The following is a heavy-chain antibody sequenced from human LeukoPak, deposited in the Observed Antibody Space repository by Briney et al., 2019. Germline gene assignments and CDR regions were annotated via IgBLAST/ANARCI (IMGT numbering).Heavy chain of an antibody. V-gene: IGHV1-18*01. CDR3: ASTVPYCSGGSCRRYYYFDY. J-gene: IGHJ4*02. CDR1: GYTFTSYG. Sequence: ASVKVSCKASGYTFTSYGISWVRQAPGQGLEWMGWISAYNGNTNYAQKLQGRVTMTTDTSTSTAYMELRSLRSDDTAVYYWASTVPYCSGGSCRRYYYFDYWGQGTLVTVSS. CDR2: ISAYNGNT. D-gene: IGHD2-15*01.